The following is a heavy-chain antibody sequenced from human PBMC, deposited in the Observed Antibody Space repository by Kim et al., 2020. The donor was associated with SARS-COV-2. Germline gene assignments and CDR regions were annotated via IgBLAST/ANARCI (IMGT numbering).Heavy chain of an antibody. Sequence: SETLSLTCTVSGGSVSSGSYYWSWIRQPPGKGLEWIVYIYYSGSSNYNPSLKRRVTISVDSSKNQFSLKLSSVTAADTAVYYCTRPLRYFDQHFDYWG. V-gene: IGHV4-61*01. CDR3: TRPLRYFDQHFDY. J-gene: IGHJ4*01. D-gene: IGHD3-9*01. CDR1: GGSVSSGSYY. CDR2: IYYSGSS.